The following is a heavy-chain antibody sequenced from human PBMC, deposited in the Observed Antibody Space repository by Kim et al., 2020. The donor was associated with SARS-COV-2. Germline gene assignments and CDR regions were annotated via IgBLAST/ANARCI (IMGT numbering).Heavy chain of an antibody. Sequence: SETLSLTCTVSGSSISSYYWSWIRQPPGKGLEWIGYIYYSGSTNYNPSLKSRVTISVDTSKNQFSLKLSSVTAADTAVYYCARGNFLEWLLDAFDAFDIWGQGTMVTVSS. CDR1: GSSISSYY. D-gene: IGHD3-3*01. CDR2: IYYSGST. V-gene: IGHV4-59*01. J-gene: IGHJ3*02. CDR3: ARGNFLEWLLDAFDAFDI.